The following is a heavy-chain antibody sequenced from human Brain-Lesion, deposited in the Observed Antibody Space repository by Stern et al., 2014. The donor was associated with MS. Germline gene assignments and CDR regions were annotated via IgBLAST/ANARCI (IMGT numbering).Heavy chain of an antibody. D-gene: IGHD3-22*01. J-gene: IGHJ4*02. Sequence: VQLVESGAEVKKPGASVKVSCKASGYTFTGYYMHWVRQAPGQGLEWMGWINPKSGGTNNAQKCQGWVTMTRDTSINTAYMELSMLRSDDTAVYYCATYYYDSTGYNDFWGQGTLVTVSS. CDR2: INPKSGGT. CDR1: GYTFTGYY. V-gene: IGHV1-2*04. CDR3: ATYYYDSTGYNDF.